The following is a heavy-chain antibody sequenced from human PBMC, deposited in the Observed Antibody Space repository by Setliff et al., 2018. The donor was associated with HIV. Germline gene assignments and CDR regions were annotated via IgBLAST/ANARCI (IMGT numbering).Heavy chain of an antibody. Sequence: PGGSLRLSCAASTFSVSEYAMSWVRQAPGKGLEWVSGISDSAGSTYYADSVKGRFTISGGNSKNTLYLQMNSLRAEDTAVYYCAKPYRGSVVRDQGYMDVWGKGTTVTVSS. CDR3: AKPYRGSVVRDQGYMDV. CDR1: TFSVSEYA. D-gene: IGHD3-10*01. CDR2: ISDSAGST. J-gene: IGHJ6*03. V-gene: IGHV3-23*01.